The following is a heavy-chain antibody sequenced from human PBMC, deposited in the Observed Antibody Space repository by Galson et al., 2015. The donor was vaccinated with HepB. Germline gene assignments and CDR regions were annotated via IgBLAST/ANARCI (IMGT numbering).Heavy chain of an antibody. CDR3: AREGLNCSSTSCGPYYYYGMDV. V-gene: IGHV1-69*13. Sequence: SVKVSCKASGGTFSSYAISWVRQAPGQGLEWMGGIIPIFGTANYAQKFQGRVTITADESTSTAYMELSSLRSEDTAVYYCAREGLNCSSTSCGPYYYYGMDVWGQGTTVTVSS. CDR2: IIPIFGTA. D-gene: IGHD2-2*01. CDR1: GGTFSSYA. J-gene: IGHJ6*02.